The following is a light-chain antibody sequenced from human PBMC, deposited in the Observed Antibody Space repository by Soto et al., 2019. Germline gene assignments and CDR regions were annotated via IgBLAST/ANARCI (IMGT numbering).Light chain of an antibody. CDR3: AACDEILNGSYV. Sequence: QSVLTQPPSASGTPGQRVTISCSGSSSNIGSHTINWYQQLPGTAPKLLIYNNNQRPSGVPDRFSGSKSGTSASLAISGLQSEDDAYYYCAACDEILNGSYVFGTGNNVPVL. J-gene: IGLJ1*01. V-gene: IGLV1-44*01. CDR1: SSNIGSHT. CDR2: NNN.